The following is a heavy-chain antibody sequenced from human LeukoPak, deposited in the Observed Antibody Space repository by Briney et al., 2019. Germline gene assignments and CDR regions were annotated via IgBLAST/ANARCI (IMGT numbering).Heavy chain of an antibody. CDR3: VRDPSGSGFAFDS. Sequence: GGSLRLSCAASGFIFSNDAMHWVRQTPGKGLEWVAFIWFDGSNKHYADSVKGRFTISRDNSEDTLYLQMNSLRAEDTAVYYCVRDPSGSGFAFDSWGQGALVTVSS. V-gene: IGHV3-33*01. D-gene: IGHD1-1*01. CDR1: GFIFSNDA. J-gene: IGHJ4*02. CDR2: IWFDGSNK.